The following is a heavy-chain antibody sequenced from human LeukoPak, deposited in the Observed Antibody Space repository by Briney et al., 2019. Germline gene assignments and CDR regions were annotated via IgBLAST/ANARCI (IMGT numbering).Heavy chain of an antibody. CDR3: AKDGSGSYAYGMDV. CDR2: ISYDGSNK. V-gene: IGHV3-30*04. J-gene: IGHJ6*02. D-gene: IGHD3-10*01. CDR1: GFTFSSYA. Sequence: TGGSLRLSCAASGFTFSSYAMHRVRQAPGKGLEWVAVISYDGSNKYYADSVKGRFTISRDNSKNTLYLQMNSLRAEDTAVYYCAKDGSGSYAYGMDVWGQGTTVTVSS.